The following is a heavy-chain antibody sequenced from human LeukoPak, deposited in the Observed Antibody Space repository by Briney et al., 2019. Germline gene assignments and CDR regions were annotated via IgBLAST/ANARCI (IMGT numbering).Heavy chain of an antibody. CDR2: ISYDGSNK. V-gene: IGHV3-30*03. J-gene: IGHJ6*02. D-gene: IGHD6-13*01. CDR1: GFTFSTFG. Sequence: GGSLRLSCEASGFTFSTFGMHWVRQAPGKGLEWVAVISYDGSNKYYADSVKGRFTISRDNSKNTLYLQMNSLRAEDTAVYYCARYGGYSSSWYDYYYYYGMGVWGQGTTVTVSS. CDR3: ARYGGYSSSWYDYYYYYGMGV.